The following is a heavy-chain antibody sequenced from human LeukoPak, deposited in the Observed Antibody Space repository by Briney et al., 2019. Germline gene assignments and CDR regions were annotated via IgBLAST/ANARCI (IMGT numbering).Heavy chain of an antibody. CDR3: ARGRVVIPEGPDY. D-gene: IGHD3-10*01. Sequence: GSLRLSCAASGFTFSSYGMHWVRQAPGKGLEWVALIWYDGSDKYYADSVKGRFTISRDNSKNTLHLQMNSLGAEDTAVYYCARGRVVIPEGPDYWGQGTLVTVSS. V-gene: IGHV3-33*01. CDR1: GFTFSSYG. J-gene: IGHJ4*02. CDR2: IWYDGSDK.